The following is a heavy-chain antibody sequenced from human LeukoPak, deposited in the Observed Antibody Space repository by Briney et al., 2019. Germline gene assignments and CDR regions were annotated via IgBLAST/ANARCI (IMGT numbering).Heavy chain of an antibody. V-gene: IGHV1-2*02. D-gene: IGHD3-3*01. CDR1: GYTFTGYY. CDR3: ARSSILEWLLGDFDY. Sequence: ASVKVSCKASGYTFTGYYMHWVRQAPGQGLEWMGWINPNSGGTNYAQKFQGRVTMTRDTSISTAYMELSRLRSDDTAVYHCARSSILEWLLGDFDYWGQGTLVTVSS. CDR2: INPNSGGT. J-gene: IGHJ4*02.